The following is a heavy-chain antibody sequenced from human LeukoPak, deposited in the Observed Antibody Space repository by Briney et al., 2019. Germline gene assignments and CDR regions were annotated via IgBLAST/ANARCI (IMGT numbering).Heavy chain of an antibody. D-gene: IGHD1-26*01. Sequence: SEILSLTCTVSGGSISSYYWSWIRQPPGKGLEWIGYIYYSGSTNYNPSLKSRVTISVDTSKNQFSLKLSSVTAADTAVYYCARDQVGAPHYWGQGTLVTVSS. J-gene: IGHJ4*02. CDR2: IYYSGST. V-gene: IGHV4-59*01. CDR3: ARDQVGAPHY. CDR1: GGSISSYY.